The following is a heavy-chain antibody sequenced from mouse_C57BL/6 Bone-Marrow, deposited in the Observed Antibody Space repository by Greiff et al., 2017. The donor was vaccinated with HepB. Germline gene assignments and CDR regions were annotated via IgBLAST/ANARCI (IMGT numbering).Heavy chain of an antibody. CDR1: GYTFTDYE. V-gene: IGHV1-15*01. D-gene: IGHD3-1*01. CDR2: IDPETGGT. Sequence: VKLQESGAELVRPGASVTLSCKASGYTFTDYEMHWVKQTPVHGLEWIGAIDPETGGTAYNQKFKGKAILTADKSSSTAYMELRSLTSEDSAVYYCTRNSLAMDYWGQGTSVTVSS. J-gene: IGHJ4*01. CDR3: TRNSLAMDY.